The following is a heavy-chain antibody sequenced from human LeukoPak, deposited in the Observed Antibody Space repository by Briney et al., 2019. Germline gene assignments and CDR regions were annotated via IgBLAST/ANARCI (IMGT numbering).Heavy chain of an antibody. CDR3: ARGWISGAISEHYFEN. V-gene: IGHV1-8*01. CDR1: GYTFTSYD. D-gene: IGHD4-23*01. Sequence: ASVKVSRKASGYTFTSYDINWVRQATGQGLEWMGWMSPTTGHTGSAQKFQGRITMTRDTSISTAHMELSSLTSEDTAVYFCARGWISGAISEHYFENWGQGTLVTVSS. CDR2: MSPTTGHT. J-gene: IGHJ4*02.